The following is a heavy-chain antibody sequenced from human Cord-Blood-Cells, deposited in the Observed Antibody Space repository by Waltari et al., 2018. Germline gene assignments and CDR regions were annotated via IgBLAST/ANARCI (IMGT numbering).Heavy chain of an antibody. CDR1: AYTFTSYA. V-gene: IGHV1-3*01. CDR2: INAGNGNT. CDR3: ARVSVTGDGNWYFDL. Sequence: QVQLVQSGAEWKTPGASVKVSCKAAAYTFTSYAMHWVRQAPGQRLEWMGWINAGNGNTKYSQKFQGRVTITRDTSASTAYMELSSLRSEDTAVYYCARVSVTGDGNWYFDLWGRGTLVTVSS. J-gene: IGHJ2*01. D-gene: IGHD7-27*01.